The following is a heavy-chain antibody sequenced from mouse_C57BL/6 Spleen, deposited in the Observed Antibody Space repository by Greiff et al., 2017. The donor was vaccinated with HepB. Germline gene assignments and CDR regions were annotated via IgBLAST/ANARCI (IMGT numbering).Heavy chain of an antibody. CDR2: IDPSDSYT. D-gene: IGHD1-1*01. J-gene: IGHJ4*01. CDR1: GYTFTSYW. V-gene: IGHV1-50*01. Sequence: VQLQQSGAELVKPGASVKLSCKASGYTFTSYWMQWVKQRPGQGLEWIGEIDPSDSYTNYNQKFKGKATLTVDTSSSTAYMQLSSLTSEDSAVYYCARGIYYYGSSYLFYAMDYWGQGTSVTVSS. CDR3: ARGIYYYGSSYLFYAMDY.